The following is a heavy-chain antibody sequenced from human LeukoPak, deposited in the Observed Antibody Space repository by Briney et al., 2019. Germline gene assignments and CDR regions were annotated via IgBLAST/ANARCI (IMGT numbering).Heavy chain of an antibody. Sequence: QTGGSLRLSCEGSRYSFDSYAMTWVRQAPGKGLEWVSSINGGGDITYYAESVKGRFTVSRDNSKNTLFLQMNSLRAEDTAVFYCAKRYGDSTGWFLDFWGQGSLVTVSS. V-gene: IGHV3-23*01. CDR3: AKRYGDSTGWFLDF. J-gene: IGHJ4*02. CDR1: RYSFDSYA. CDR2: INGGGDIT. D-gene: IGHD6-13*01.